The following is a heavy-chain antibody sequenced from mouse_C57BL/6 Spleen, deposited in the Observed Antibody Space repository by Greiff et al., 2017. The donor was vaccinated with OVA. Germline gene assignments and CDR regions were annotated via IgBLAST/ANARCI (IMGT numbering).Heavy chain of an antibody. V-gene: IGHV1-69*01. CDR2: IDPSDSYT. CDR3: ARGRDY. Sequence: VQLQQPGAELVMPGASVKLSCKASGYTFTSYWMHWVKQRPGQGLEWIGEIDPSDSYTNYNQKFKGKSTLTVDKSSNTAYMQLSSLTSEDSAVYYCARGRDYWGQGTSVTVSS. J-gene: IGHJ4*01. CDR1: GYTFTSYW.